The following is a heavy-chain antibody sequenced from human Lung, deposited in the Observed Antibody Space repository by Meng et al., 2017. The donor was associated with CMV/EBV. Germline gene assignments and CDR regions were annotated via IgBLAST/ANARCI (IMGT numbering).Heavy chain of an antibody. CDR2: IIPILGIA. CDR3: ARDDRNYDFWSGYSNLGYFDY. V-gene: IGHV1-69*10. Sequence: SVKVSCKASGGTFSSYAISWVRQAPGQGLEWMGGIIPILGIANYAQKFQGRVTITADKSTSTAYMELSSLRSEDTAVYYCARDDRNYDFWSGYSNLGYFDYWGQGTLVTFSS. CDR1: GGTFSSYA. D-gene: IGHD3-3*01. J-gene: IGHJ4*02.